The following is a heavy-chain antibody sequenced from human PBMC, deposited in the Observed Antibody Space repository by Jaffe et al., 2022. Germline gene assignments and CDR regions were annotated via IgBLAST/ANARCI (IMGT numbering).Heavy chain of an antibody. CDR3: VRDRRGRETVEI. CDR2: IYVGGST. J-gene: IGHJ3*02. D-gene: IGHD1-1*01. CDR1: GDINTAHFN. Sequence: QVQLQESGPGLVRPSHTLSLTCTVSGDINTAHFNWSWIRQSAGRGLEWLGRIYVGGSTKFKPSLQNRVSLSRDTSKNQIFLTLTSVTAADAAVYYCVRDRRGRETVEIWGQGTTVVVSS. V-gene: IGHV4-61*02.